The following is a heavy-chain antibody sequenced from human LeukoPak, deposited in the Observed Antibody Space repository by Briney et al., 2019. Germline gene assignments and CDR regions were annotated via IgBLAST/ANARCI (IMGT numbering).Heavy chain of an antibody. CDR1: GFTFSSYA. CDR3: ARDESNYDQGH. V-gene: IGHV3-30-3*01. Sequence: GRSLRLSCAASGFTFSSYAMHWVRQAPGKGLEWVAVISYDGSNKYYADSVKGRFTISRDNSKNTLYLQMNSLRAEDTAVYYCARDESNYDQGHWGQGTLVTVSS. D-gene: IGHD4-11*01. J-gene: IGHJ4*02. CDR2: ISYDGSNK.